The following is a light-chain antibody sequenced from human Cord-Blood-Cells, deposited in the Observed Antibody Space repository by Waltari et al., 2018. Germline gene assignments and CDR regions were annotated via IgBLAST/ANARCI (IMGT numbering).Light chain of an antibody. J-gene: IGLJ3*02. CDR3: SSYAGSNNLV. V-gene: IGLV2-8*01. CDR2: EVS. CDR1: SSDVGGYNS. Sequence: QSALTQPPSASGSHGQSVTISCTGTSSDVGGYNSVSWYQQHPGKAPKLMIYEVSKRPSGVPDRFSGSKSGNTASLTVSGLRAEDEADYYCSSYAGSNNLVFGGGTKLTVL.